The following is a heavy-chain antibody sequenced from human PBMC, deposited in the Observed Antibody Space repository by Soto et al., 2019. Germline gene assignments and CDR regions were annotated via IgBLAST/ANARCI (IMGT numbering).Heavy chain of an antibody. CDR3: ARDQRYYYDSSGYYSDY. D-gene: IGHD3-22*01. Sequence: GGSLRLSCAASGFTFSSYSMIWVRQAPGKGLEWVSHITASGGTTYYADSVKGRFTISRDSSRNTLYLQMNSLRAEDTAVYYCARDQRYYYDSSGYYSDYWGQGTLVTVSS. CDR2: ITASGGTT. CDR1: GFTFSSYS. V-gene: IGHV3-23*01. J-gene: IGHJ4*02.